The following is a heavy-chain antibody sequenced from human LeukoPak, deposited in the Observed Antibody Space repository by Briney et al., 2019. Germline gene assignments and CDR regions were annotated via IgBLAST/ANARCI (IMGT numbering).Heavy chain of an antibody. CDR2: IYTSGGT. J-gene: IGHJ4*02. CDR3: ARLTRLSTSPDRYYLDY. CDR1: GDSISSYY. D-gene: IGHD6-6*01. V-gene: IGHV4-4*09. Sequence: PSETLSLTCTVSGDSISSYYWSWIRQPPGKGLEWIGYIYTSGGTNYIPSLKGQVTISIDTSKNQFSLKLSSVTAADSAVYYCARLTRLSTSPDRYYLDYWGQGTLVTVSS.